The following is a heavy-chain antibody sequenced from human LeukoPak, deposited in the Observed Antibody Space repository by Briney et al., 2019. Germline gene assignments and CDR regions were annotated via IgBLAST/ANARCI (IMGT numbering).Heavy chain of an antibody. CDR1: GFTFSSYA. V-gene: IGHV3-23*01. CDR3: AKAGCSSGSCSRGDDD. D-gene: IGHD2-15*01. J-gene: IGHJ4*02. CDR2: ISGSGGNT. Sequence: GGSLRLSCAVSGFTFSSYAMSWVRQAPGKGLEWVSAISGSGGNTYYADSVKGRFTISRDNSKNTLYLQMNSLRAEDTAVYYCAKAGCSSGSCSRGDDDWGQETLVTVSS.